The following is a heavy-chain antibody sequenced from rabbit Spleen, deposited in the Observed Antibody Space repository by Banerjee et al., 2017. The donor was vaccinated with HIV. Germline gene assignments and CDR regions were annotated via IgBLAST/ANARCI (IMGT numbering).Heavy chain of an antibody. CDR3: ARDLPDIIGCNFGF. J-gene: IGHJ4*02. CDR1: GFDFSSYY. V-gene: IGHV1S7*01. CDR2: TEPIFGTT. Sequence: LEESGGGLVQPGGSLTLSCKASGFDFSSYYMTWVRQAPGKGLVWIGLTEPIFGTTYYASWVNGRFTISSHNAQNTVYLQLKSLTAADTAAYFCARDLPDIIGCNFGFWGPGTLVTV. D-gene: IGHD1-1*01.